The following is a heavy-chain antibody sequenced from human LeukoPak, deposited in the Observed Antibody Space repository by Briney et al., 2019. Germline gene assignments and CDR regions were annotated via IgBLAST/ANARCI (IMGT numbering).Heavy chain of an antibody. CDR3: ARGDSSSWYLDY. Sequence: SETLSLTCVVSGYSISSSNWWGWIRQPPGKGLEWIGYIYYSGSTNYNPSLKSRVTISVDTSKNQFSLKLSSVTAADTAVYYCARGDSSSWYLDYWGQGTLVTVSS. D-gene: IGHD6-13*01. CDR1: GYSISSSNW. J-gene: IGHJ4*02. CDR2: IYYSGST. V-gene: IGHV4-28*03.